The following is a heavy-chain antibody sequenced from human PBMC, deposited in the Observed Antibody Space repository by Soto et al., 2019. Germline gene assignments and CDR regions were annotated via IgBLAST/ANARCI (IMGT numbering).Heavy chain of an antibody. V-gene: IGHV3-33*01. D-gene: IGHD3-10*01. J-gene: IGHJ6*03. CDR3: AREWYGESSYYYFYMDF. Sequence: QVQLVESGGGVVQPGRSLRLSCAASGFTFSTYGMHWVRQAPGKGLEWLALSSYDGSRAYYGDSAKGRFTISRDNSKNTLYLQLNSLKAEDAAVYYCAREWYGESSYYYFYMDFWGKGTTVTVSS. CDR2: SSYDGSRA. CDR1: GFTFSTYG.